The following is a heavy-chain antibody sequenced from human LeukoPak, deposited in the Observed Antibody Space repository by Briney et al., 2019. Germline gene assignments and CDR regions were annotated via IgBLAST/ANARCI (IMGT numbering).Heavy chain of an antibody. D-gene: IGHD3-10*01. CDR3: AKDQRFGDLDDY. V-gene: IGHV3-23*01. J-gene: IGHJ4*02. Sequence: PGGSLRLSCAASGFIFNNYAMSWVRQAPGKGLEWVSSISGTGVTAYYADSVKGRIAISRDNSKNTLYLQMSSLRAGDTALYYCAKDQRFGDLDDYRGQGTLVTVSS. CDR1: GFIFNNYA. CDR2: ISGTGVTA.